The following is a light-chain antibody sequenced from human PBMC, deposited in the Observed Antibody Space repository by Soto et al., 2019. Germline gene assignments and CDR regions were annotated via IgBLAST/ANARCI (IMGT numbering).Light chain of an antibody. CDR1: SGSIASGY. CDR2: EDN. V-gene: IGLV6-57*02. J-gene: IGLJ2*01. CDR3: QSSDGNNMV. Sequence: NFMLTQPHSVSESPGKTVTISCTGSSGSIASGYVQWYQQRPGSAPTTLIYEDNQRPAGVPERFSGSIDSSSNSASLTISGLRPEDEAYYYCQSSDGNNMVFGGGTKLTVL.